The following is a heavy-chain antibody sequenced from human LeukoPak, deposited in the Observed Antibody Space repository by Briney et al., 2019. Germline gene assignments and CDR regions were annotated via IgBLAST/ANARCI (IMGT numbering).Heavy chain of an antibody. V-gene: IGHV3-21*01. Sequence: GGSLRLSCAASGFTFSSYGMHWVRQAPGKGLEWVSSISSSSSYIYYADSVKGRFTISRDNAKNSLYLQMNSLRAEDTAVYYCASTFVRGAFDIWGQGTMVTVSS. CDR1: GFTFSSYG. D-gene: IGHD3-10*02. CDR3: ASTFVRGAFDI. CDR2: ISSSSSYI. J-gene: IGHJ3*02.